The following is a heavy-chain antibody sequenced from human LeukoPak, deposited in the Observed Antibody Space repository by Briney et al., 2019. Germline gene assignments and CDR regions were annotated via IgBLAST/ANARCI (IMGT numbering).Heavy chain of an antibody. Sequence: SETLSLTCTVSGGSISSSSYYWGWIRQPPGKGLEWIESIYYSGSTYYNPSLKSRVTISADTSKNQFSLKLSSVTAADTAVYYCARQRISSGWNWRYFDYWGQGTLVTVSS. CDR3: ARQRISSGWNWRYFDY. D-gene: IGHD6-19*01. CDR1: GGSISSSSYY. V-gene: IGHV4-39*01. CDR2: IYYSGST. J-gene: IGHJ4*02.